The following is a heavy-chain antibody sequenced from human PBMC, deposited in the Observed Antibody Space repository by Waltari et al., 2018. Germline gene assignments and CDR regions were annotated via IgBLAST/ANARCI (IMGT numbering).Heavy chain of an antibody. Sequence: QVQLVQSGAEVKKPGASVKVSCKASGYTFSDYGISWLRQAPGQGLEWMGWSSGNNRHTNHATKFQGRLIMTEDTSATTGYMELTYLTSDDTAVYYCARERHRLMEEGYLMALDPWGQGTLVTVSS. V-gene: IGHV1-18*01. J-gene: IGHJ5*02. CDR2: SSGNNRHT. D-gene: IGHD3-3*01. CDR1: GYTFSDYG. CDR3: ARERHRLMEEGYLMALDP.